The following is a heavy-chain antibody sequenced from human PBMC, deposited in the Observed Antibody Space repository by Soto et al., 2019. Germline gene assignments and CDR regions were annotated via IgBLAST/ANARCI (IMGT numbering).Heavy chain of an antibody. CDR1: GFSLSNPRMG. CDR2: IFSNDEK. D-gene: IGHD3-22*01. Sequence: SGPTLVNPTETLTLTCTVSGFSLSNPRMGVSWIRQPPGKALEWLAHIFSNDEKSYSTSLKSRLTISRDTSKSQVVLTMTNMDPVDTATYYCARIQRISMIVVSKPYFDYWGQGALSPSPQ. CDR3: ARIQRISMIVVSKPYFDY. V-gene: IGHV2-26*01. J-gene: IGHJ4*02.